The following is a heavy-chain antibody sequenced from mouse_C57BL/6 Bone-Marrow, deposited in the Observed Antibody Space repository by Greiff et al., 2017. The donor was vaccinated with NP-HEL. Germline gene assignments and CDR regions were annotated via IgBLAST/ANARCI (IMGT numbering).Heavy chain of an antibody. V-gene: IGHV2-3*01. CDR1: GFSLTSYG. D-gene: IGHD2-5*01. CDR2: IWGDGST. J-gene: IGHJ3*01. Sequence: VQLVESGPGLVAPSQSLSITCTVSGFSLTSYGVSWVRQPPGKGLEWLGVIWGDGSTNSHSALISSLSISKDNSKSQVFLTLNSLQTDDTATYYGAKPYSNYVEGFAYWGQGTLVSVSA. CDR3: AKPYSNYVEGFAY.